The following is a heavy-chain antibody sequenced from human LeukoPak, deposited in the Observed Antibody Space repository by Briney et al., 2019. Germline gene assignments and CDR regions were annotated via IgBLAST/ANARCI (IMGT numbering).Heavy chain of an antibody. J-gene: IGHJ4*02. Sequence: PGRSLRLSCAASGFTFSSYGMHWVRQAPGKGLEWVAVISYDGSNKYYADSVKGRFTISRDNSKNTLYLQMNSLRAEDTAVYYCAKEPYSYGYEGLDYWGQGTLVTVSS. CDR2: ISYDGSNK. CDR1: GFTFSSYG. D-gene: IGHD5-18*01. CDR3: AKEPYSYGYEGLDY. V-gene: IGHV3-30*18.